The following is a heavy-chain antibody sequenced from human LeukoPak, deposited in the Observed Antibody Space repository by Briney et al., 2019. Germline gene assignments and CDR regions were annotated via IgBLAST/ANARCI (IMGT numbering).Heavy chain of an antibody. J-gene: IGHJ4*02. CDR3: ARYCSSTSCYKPYPIFDY. V-gene: IGHV3-23*01. Sequence: PGRSLRLSCAASGFTFSSYAMTWVRQAPGKGLEWVSGISGSGGYTYYADSVQGRFTISRDNSKNTLYLQMNSLRVEDTAVYYCARYCSSTSCYKPYPIFDYWGQGTLVTVSS. CDR2: ISGSGGYT. D-gene: IGHD2-2*02. CDR1: GFTFSSYA.